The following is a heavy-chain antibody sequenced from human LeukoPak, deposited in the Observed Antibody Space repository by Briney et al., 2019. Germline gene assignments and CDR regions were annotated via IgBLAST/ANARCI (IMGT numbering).Heavy chain of an antibody. CDR2: IIPIFGTA. Sequence: GASVKVSCKASGGTFSSYAISWVRQAPGQGLEWMGGIIPIFGTANYAQKFQGRVTITTDGSTSTAYMELSSLRSEDTAVYYCARAYRGYSYGPRNENYYYYMDVWGKGTTVTVSS. J-gene: IGHJ6*03. CDR1: GGTFSSYA. CDR3: ARAYRGYSYGPRNENYYYYMDV. V-gene: IGHV1-69*05. D-gene: IGHD5-18*01.